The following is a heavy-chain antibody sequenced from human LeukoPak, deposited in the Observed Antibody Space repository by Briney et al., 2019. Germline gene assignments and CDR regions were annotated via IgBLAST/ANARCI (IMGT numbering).Heavy chain of an antibody. V-gene: IGHV3-30-3*01. J-gene: IGHJ4*02. CDR1: GLTFSSTA. CDR2: ITYDGSNK. Sequence: PGGSLRPSFAPFGLTFSSTAIQSGRPAPGNGVGLVAAITYDGSNKYYADSVKGRFTISRDNSKNTLYLQMNSLRAEDTAVYYCARDRTRWDIVVVPAAIFDYWGQGTLVTVSS. D-gene: IGHD2-2*02. CDR3: ARDRTRWDIVVVPAAIFDY.